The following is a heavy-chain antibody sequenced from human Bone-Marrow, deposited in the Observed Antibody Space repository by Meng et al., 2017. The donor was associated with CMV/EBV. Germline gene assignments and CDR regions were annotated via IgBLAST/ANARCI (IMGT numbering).Heavy chain of an antibody. CDR3: AMSARQVSQWFDP. Sequence: SETLSLTCTVSGGSISANYYWGWIRQPPGKELEWIGSIFNSGSTYYRPSLKSRVTISMDTSKNQFPLKLTSVTAADTAVYFCAMSARQVSQWFDPWGQGTLVTVSS. D-gene: IGHD5/OR15-5a*01. CDR1: GGSISANYY. V-gene: IGHV4-39*06. CDR2: IFNSGST. J-gene: IGHJ5*02.